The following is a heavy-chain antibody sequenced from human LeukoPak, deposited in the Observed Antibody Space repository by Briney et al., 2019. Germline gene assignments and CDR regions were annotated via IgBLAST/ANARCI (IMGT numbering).Heavy chain of an antibody. D-gene: IGHD2-2*01. J-gene: IGHJ5*02. CDR1: GFTFSSYA. V-gene: IGHV3-23*01. CDR2: ISGNSGST. Sequence: GGSLRLSCATSGFTFSSYAMSWVRQAPGKGLEWVSSISGNSGSTYYADSVKGRFTISRDTSKNTLYLQMNSLTAEDTAIYYCTKDIVVVPAQGNWFDPWGQGTLVTVSS. CDR3: TKDIVVVPAQGNWFDP.